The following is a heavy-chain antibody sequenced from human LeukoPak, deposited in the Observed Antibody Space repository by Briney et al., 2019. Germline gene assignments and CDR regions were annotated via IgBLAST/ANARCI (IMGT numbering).Heavy chain of an antibody. Sequence: PGRSLRLSCAASGFTFSSYAMHWVRQAPGKGLEWVAGFSYDGNTYYADSVKGRFTISRDNSNNTLFLQMNSLRVEDTSVYYCARVTPISYHSSFDIWGQGTMVTVSS. J-gene: IGHJ3*02. V-gene: IGHV3-30*04. CDR1: GFTFSSYA. D-gene: IGHD3-22*01. CDR3: ARVTPISYHSSFDI. CDR2: FSYDGNT.